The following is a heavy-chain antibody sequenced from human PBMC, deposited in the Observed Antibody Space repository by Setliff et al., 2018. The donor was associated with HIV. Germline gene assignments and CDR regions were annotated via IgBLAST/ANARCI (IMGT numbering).Heavy chain of an antibody. Sequence: SETLSLTCSVSGGSISNFYWSWIRQPPGKGLEWVGHIYSTGDTNYNPSLKSRVTLSADTSKNQFSLKLSSVTAADTAVYFCARHADCGGDCVLGYWGQGTLVTVSS. J-gene: IGHJ4*02. D-gene: IGHD2-21*02. CDR3: ARHADCGGDCVLGY. CDR1: GGSISNFY. V-gene: IGHV4-59*08. CDR2: IYSTGDT.